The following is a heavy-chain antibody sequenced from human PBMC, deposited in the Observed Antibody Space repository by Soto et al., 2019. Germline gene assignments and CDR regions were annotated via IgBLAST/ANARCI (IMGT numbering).Heavy chain of an antibody. V-gene: IGHV3-66*01. J-gene: IGHJ6*04. CDR2: IQSGGST. CDR3: IRSDVECSGGNCYGVTMDG. CDR1: GFSVSTKY. Sequence: EVQLVESGGGLVQPGGSLRLSCAASGFSVSTKYMSWVRQAPGKGLEWVSLIQSGGSTYYADSVKGRFTISRDTSEIKMFLQMNSLRVKDNAAFYDIRSDVECSGGNCYGVTMDGWGEGTKVTVSA. D-gene: IGHD2-15*01.